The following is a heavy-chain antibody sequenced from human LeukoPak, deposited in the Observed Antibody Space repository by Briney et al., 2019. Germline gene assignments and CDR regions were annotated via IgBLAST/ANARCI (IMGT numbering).Heavy chain of an antibody. Sequence: SETLSLTCTVSGGSISRYYWSWIRQPPGKGVERIGYIYYSGRTNYNPSLKSRLTISVDTSKNQFSLKLSSVTAADTAVYYCGRGDSSGLDYWGQGTLVTVSS. CDR1: GGSISRYY. CDR2: IYYSGRT. D-gene: IGHD6-19*01. CDR3: GRGDSSGLDY. V-gene: IGHV4-59*08. J-gene: IGHJ4*02.